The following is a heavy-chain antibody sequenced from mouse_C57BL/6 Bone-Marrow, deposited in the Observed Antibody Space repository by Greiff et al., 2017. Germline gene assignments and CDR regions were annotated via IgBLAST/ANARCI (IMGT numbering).Heavy chain of an antibody. CDR2: IHPNSGST. CDR1: GYTFTSYW. Sequence: QVKLQQPGAELVKPGASVKLSCKASGYTFTSYWMHWVKQRPGQGLEWIGMIHPNSGSTNYNEKFKSKATLTVDKSSSTAYMQLSSLTSEDSAVYYCARSYYSNSGFAYWGQGTLVTVSA. CDR3: ARSYYSNSGFAY. D-gene: IGHD2-5*01. J-gene: IGHJ3*01. V-gene: IGHV1-64*01.